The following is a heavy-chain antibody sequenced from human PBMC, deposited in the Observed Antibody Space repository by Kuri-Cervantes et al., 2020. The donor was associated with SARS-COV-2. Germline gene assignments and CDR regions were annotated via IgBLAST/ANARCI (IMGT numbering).Heavy chain of an antibody. Sequence: SETLSLTCSVSGGSISSSGHYWGWVRQPPGKGLEWIGEINHSGSTNYNPSLKSRVTISVDTSKNQFSLKLSSVTAADTAVYYCARDPRYLARGGGFDYWGQGTLVTVSS. CDR2: INHSGST. D-gene: IGHD1-14*01. V-gene: IGHV4-39*07. J-gene: IGHJ4*02. CDR3: ARDPRYLARGGGFDY. CDR1: GGSISSSGHY.